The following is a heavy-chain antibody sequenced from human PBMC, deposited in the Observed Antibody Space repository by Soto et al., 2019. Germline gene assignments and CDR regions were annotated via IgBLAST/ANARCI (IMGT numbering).Heavy chain of an antibody. D-gene: IGHD1-1*01. CDR2: IIPILGNT. J-gene: IGHJ4*02. V-gene: IGHV1-18*01. CDR1: GGTFSSYT. CDR3: AREPPRWPLVDY. Sequence: GASVKVSCKASGGTFSSYTISWVRQAPGQGLEWMGRIIPILGNTNYAQKLQGRVTMTTDTSTSTAYMELRSLRSDDTAVYYCAREPPRWPLVDYWGQGTLVTVSS.